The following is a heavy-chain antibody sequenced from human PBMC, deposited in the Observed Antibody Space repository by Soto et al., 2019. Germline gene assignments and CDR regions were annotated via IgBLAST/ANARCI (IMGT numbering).Heavy chain of an antibody. V-gene: IGHV1-69*06. Sequence: SLKVSCKASGGTFSSYAISWVRQAPGQGLEWMGGIIPIFGTANYAQKFQGRVTITADKSTSTAYMELSSLRSEDTAVYYCARVGETTRGYYYYGMDVWGQGTTVTVSS. J-gene: IGHJ6*02. D-gene: IGHD1-26*01. CDR2: IIPIFGTA. CDR1: GGTFSSYA. CDR3: ARVGETTRGYYYYGMDV.